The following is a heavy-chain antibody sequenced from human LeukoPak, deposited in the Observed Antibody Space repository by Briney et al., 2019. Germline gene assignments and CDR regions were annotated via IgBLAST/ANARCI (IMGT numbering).Heavy chain of an antibody. J-gene: IGHJ4*02. D-gene: IGHD6-13*01. Sequence: SETLSLTCAVSGYSISSGYYWGWIRQPPGKGLEWIGSLYHSGSTYYNPSLKSRVTISVDTSKNQFSLKLSSVTAADTAVYYCARGSSSSWYEIDYWGQGTLVTVSS. CDR1: GYSISSGYY. V-gene: IGHV4-38-2*01. CDR2: LYHSGST. CDR3: ARGSSSSWYEIDY.